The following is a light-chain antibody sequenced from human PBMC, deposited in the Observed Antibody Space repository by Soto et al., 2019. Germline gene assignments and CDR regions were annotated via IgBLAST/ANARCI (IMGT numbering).Light chain of an antibody. CDR1: SIGSKS. J-gene: IGLJ1*01. CDR3: QVWDTRSEHYV. Sequence: LTHSPSVSVAPGQTVSITCGGSSIGSKSVHWYQQKPGQAPVLVVYDDSDRRSGIPERFSGSNSGNTATLTITRVEAGDEADYHCQVWDTRSEHYVFGAGTKVTVL. CDR2: DDS. V-gene: IGLV3-21*02.